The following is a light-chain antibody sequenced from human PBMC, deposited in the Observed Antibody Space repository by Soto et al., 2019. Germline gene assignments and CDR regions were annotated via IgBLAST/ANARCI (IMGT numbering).Light chain of an antibody. J-gene: IGKJ4*01. V-gene: IGKV1-16*01. CDR1: HPININ. CDR3: QQYQRYPPS. Sequence: DIHMTQSPSSLSASVGDRVTITCRASHPININLVWFQQKPGKAPKSLIYAATNLQSGVPSRFSGSGGGTDFSLTISNLQPEDVATYYCQQYQRYPPSFGGGTKLEIK. CDR2: AAT.